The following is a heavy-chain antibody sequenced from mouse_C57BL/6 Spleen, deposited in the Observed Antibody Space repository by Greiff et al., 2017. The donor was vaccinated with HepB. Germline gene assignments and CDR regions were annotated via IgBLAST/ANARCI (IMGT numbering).Heavy chain of an antibody. D-gene: IGHD2-4*01. CDR1: GYAFSSSW. V-gene: IGHV1-82*01. CDR2: IYPGDGDT. CDR3: AGYDYPWFAY. J-gene: IGHJ3*01. Sequence: VMLVESGPELVKPGASVKISCKASGYAFSSSWMNWVKQRPGKGLEWIGRIYPGDGDTNYNGKFKGKATLTADKSSSTAYMQLSSLTSEDSAVYFCAGYDYPWFAYWGQGTLVTVSA.